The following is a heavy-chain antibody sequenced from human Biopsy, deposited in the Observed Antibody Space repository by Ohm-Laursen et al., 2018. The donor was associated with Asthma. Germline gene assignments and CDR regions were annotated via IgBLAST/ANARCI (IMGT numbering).Heavy chain of an antibody. CDR3: ARRSRESVSSPWYFDL. CDR1: GFTFSSFA. Sequence: GSLRLSCTASGFTFSSFAMSWVRQAPGKGLEWVSAITRSAGRTDYADSVKGRFTISRDNSKNTLYLQMNSLRAEDTAVYFCARRSRESVSSPWYFDLWGRGTLVTVSS. D-gene: IGHD6-6*01. V-gene: IGHV3-23*01. J-gene: IGHJ2*01. CDR2: ITRSAGRT.